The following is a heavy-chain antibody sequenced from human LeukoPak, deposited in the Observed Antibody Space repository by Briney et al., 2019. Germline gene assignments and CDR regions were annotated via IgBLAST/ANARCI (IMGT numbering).Heavy chain of an antibody. CDR3: ARDVATVTHFDY. D-gene: IGHD4-11*01. CDR2: IKQDGSET. J-gene: IGHJ4*02. Sequence: GGSLRLSCTASGFTFDNYWMIWVRQAPGKGLEWVANIKQDGSETYYVDSVRGRFTISRDNAKNSLYLQMNSLRAEDTAVYYCARDVATVTHFDYWGQGTLVTVSS. CDR1: GFTFDNYW. V-gene: IGHV3-7*01.